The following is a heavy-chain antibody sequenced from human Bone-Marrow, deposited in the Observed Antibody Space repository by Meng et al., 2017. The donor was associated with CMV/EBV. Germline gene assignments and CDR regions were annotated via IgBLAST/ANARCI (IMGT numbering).Heavy chain of an antibody. CDR1: GFHFNNAW. V-gene: IGHV3-15*07. Sequence: CAASGFHFNNAWMTWVGQAPGKGPEWVGRIKSKTDGGTTDYAAPVKDRFVILRDDSKNTLYLLMNSLKSDDTAVYYCAGAGYGGLDYWGQGTLVTVSS. D-gene: IGHD5-12*01. J-gene: IGHJ4*02. CDR3: AGAGYGGLDY. CDR2: IKSKTDGGTT.